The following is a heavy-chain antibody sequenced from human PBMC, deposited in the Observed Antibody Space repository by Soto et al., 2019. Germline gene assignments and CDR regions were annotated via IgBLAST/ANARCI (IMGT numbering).Heavy chain of an antibody. D-gene: IGHD2-21*02. CDR1: VFTLSMYS. CDR3: ARDHLILPAHDFFYGSDV. V-gene: IGHV3-7*03. J-gene: IGHJ6*02. CDR2: IPQDGSDG. Sequence: WGSLRLSWEVSVFTLSMYSGTWVRQAPVKGLEWVAKIPQDGSDGHYLDSVKGLFTISRDNAKNSVYLQMNSLRADDTAVYYCARDHLILPAHDFFYGSDVWGQGAKVTVSS.